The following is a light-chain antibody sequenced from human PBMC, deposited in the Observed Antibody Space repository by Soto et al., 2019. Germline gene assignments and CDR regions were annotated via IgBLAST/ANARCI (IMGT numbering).Light chain of an antibody. CDR2: GAS. CDR3: KQYATSPWT. J-gene: IGKJ1*01. Sequence: EIVLRHSPCTLSLSPGERVTLYRTARQSVGSSLLAWYQQKPGQAPRLLIYGASSRATGIPDRFGGSGSGTDFTLTISRLEPEDFALYYCKQYATSPWTFGKGTKVDIK. CDR1: QSVGSSL. V-gene: IGKV3-20*01.